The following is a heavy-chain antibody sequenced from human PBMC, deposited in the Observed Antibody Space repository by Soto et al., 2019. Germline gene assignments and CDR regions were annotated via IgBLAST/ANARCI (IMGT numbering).Heavy chain of an antibody. Sequence: EVQLVESGGGLVQPGGSLKLSCAASGFTFSGSAMHWVRQASGKGLEWVGRIRSKANSYATAYAASVKGRFTISRDDSKNTAYLQMNSLKTEDTAVYYCTKWTSGTIFGVVDGMDVWGQGTTVTVSS. V-gene: IGHV3-73*02. J-gene: IGHJ6*02. CDR2: IRSKANSYAT. D-gene: IGHD3-3*01. CDR1: GFTFSGSA. CDR3: TKWTSGTIFGVVDGMDV.